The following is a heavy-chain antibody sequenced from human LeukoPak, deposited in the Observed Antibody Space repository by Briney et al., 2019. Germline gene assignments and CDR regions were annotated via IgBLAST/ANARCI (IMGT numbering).Heavy chain of an antibody. CDR2: NGPSGADT. CDR3: ARRPRDTSGYYLGAFHD. D-gene: IGHD3-22*01. Sequence: LSPCWESVGLGLRIDPGGRGLLEPRKGLEWVSGNGPSGADTYYSDSVKGRFTVSRDNSQNTLFLHMSSLRAEDTAVYFCARRPRDTSGYYLGAFHDWGQGTTVTVSS. V-gene: IGHV3-23*01. J-gene: IGHJ3*01. CDR1: GLGLRIDP.